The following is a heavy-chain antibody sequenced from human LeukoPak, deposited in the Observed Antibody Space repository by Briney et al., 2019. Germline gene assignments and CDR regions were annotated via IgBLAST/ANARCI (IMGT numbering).Heavy chain of an antibody. CDR3: ARDGRGYYDFWSGYYPLAGRMDV. J-gene: IGHJ6*03. D-gene: IGHD3-3*01. Sequence: ASVKVSCKASGYTFTSYGISWVRQAPGQGLEWMGWISAYNGNTNYAQKLQGRVTMTTDTSTSTAYMELRSLRSDDTAVYYCARDGRGYYDFWSGYYPLAGRMDVWGKGTTVTVSS. CDR2: ISAYNGNT. CDR1: GYTFTSYG. V-gene: IGHV1-18*01.